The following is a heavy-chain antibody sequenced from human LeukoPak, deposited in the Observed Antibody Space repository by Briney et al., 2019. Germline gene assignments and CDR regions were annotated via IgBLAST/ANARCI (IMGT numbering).Heavy chain of an antibody. D-gene: IGHD2-2*01. Sequence: SETLSLTCVVSGYSISSGYYWGWIRQHPGKGLEWIASIYHSGSTYYNPSLKSRVTISVDTSNNQFSLKLSSMTAADTAVYYCARAPAAYYFESWGQGTLVTVSS. V-gene: IGHV4-38-2*01. CDR3: ARAPAAYYFES. CDR2: IYHSGST. CDR1: GYSISSGYY. J-gene: IGHJ4*02.